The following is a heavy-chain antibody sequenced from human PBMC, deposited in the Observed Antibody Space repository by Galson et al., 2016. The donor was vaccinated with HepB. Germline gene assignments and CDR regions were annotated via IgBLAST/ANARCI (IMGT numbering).Heavy chain of an antibody. CDR1: GFTFRDHY. V-gene: IGHV3-72*01. Sequence: SLRLSCAASGFTFRDHYMDWVRQAPGKGLEWVGRIRSRKINYTTEYATSVKGRITISRDDSKNVMFLQMTSLKIEDTAVYFCWSGNTGSVFDYWGQGILVTVSS. CDR3: WSGNTGSVFDY. CDR2: IRSRKINYTT. J-gene: IGHJ4*02. D-gene: IGHD1-26*01.